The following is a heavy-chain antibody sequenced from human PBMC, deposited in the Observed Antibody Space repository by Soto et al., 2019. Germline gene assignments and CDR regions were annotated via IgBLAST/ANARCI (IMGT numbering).Heavy chain of an antibody. Sequence: PSETLSFTCTVSGGSISSGDYYWSWIRQPPGKGLEWIGYIYYSGSTYYNPSLKGRVTISVDTSKNQFSLKLSSVTAADTAVYYCARARGGAFSMDVWGQGTTVTVSS. CDR2: IYYSGST. D-gene: IGHD3-10*01. CDR1: GGSISSGDYY. J-gene: IGHJ6*02. V-gene: IGHV4-30-4*01. CDR3: ARARGGAFSMDV.